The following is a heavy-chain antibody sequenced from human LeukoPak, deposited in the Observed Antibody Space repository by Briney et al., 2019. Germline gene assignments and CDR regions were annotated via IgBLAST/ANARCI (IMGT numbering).Heavy chain of an antibody. Sequence: GSLRLSCAASGFTFSDYGMHWVRQAPGKGLEWVAFIRYGGSNKYHTDSVKGRFTISRDNSKNTLYLQMNSLRVEDTAVYYCARARGIAVTGTFDYWGQGTLVTVSS. CDR2: IRYGGSNK. V-gene: IGHV3-30*02. D-gene: IGHD6-19*01. CDR3: ARARGIAVTGTFDY. CDR1: GFTFSDYG. J-gene: IGHJ4*02.